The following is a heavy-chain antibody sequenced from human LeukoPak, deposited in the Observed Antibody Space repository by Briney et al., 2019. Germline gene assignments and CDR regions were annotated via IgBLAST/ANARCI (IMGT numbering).Heavy chain of an antibody. CDR1: GGSFSGYY. CDR2: INHSGST. Sequence: SETLSLTCAVYGGSFSGYYWSWIRQPPGKGLEWIGEINHSGSTNYNPSLKSRVTISVDTSKNQFSLKLSSVTAAGTAVYYCATSVSSVVAAKTNWFDPWGQGTLVTVSS. D-gene: IGHD2-15*01. J-gene: IGHJ5*02. CDR3: ATSVSSVVAAKTNWFDP. V-gene: IGHV4-34*01.